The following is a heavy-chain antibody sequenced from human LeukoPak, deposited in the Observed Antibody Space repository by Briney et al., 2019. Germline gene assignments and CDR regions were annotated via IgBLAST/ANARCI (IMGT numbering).Heavy chain of an antibody. Sequence: PGGSLRLSCAASGFTFSSYSMNWVRQAPGKGLEWVSSISSSSSYIYYADSVKGRFTISRDNAKNSLYLQMNSLRAEDTAVYYCARDGGAMTTATLRYWGQGTLVTVSS. V-gene: IGHV3-21*01. CDR1: GFTFSSYS. D-gene: IGHD2-21*02. CDR3: ARDGGAMTTATLRY. J-gene: IGHJ4*02. CDR2: ISSSSSYI.